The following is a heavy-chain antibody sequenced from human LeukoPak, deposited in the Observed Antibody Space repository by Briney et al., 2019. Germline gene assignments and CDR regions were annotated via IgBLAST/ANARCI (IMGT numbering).Heavy chain of an antibody. J-gene: IGHJ4*02. Sequence: SETLSLTCTVSGDSISSYYWSWIRQPPGKGLEWIGYIYHSGSTNYNPSLKSRVTISAATSQDQFSLKLASVTAADTAVYYCATGYSSTWYSFDYWGQGTLVTVSS. CDR3: ATGYSSTWYSFDY. CDR1: GDSISSYY. V-gene: IGHV4-59*01. D-gene: IGHD6-13*01. CDR2: IYHSGST.